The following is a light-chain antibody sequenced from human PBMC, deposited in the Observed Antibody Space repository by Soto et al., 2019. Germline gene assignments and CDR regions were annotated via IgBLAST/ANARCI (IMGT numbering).Light chain of an antibody. V-gene: IGKV1-33*01. CDR2: DAS. Sequence: DIPMTQSPSSLSASEGDRVTITCQASQDIRNFLNWFQQKPGKAPNLLIHDASDLDTGVPSRFSGSGSGTHFTFTINSLQPEDVATYYCQQFDNPPFTFGPGTKVEIK. CDR3: QQFDNPPFT. CDR1: QDIRNF. J-gene: IGKJ3*01.